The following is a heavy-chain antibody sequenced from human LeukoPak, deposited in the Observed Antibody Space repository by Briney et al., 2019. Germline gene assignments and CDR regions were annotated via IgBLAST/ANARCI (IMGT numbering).Heavy chain of an antibody. V-gene: IGHV3-30*18. CDR3: AKDKYYDSSVSYYFDY. J-gene: IGHJ4*02. D-gene: IGHD3-22*01. CDR2: ISYDGSNK. Sequence: GGSLRLSCAASGFTFSSYGMHWVRQAPGKGVEWVAVISYDGSNKYYADSVKGRFTISRDNAKNSLYLQMNSLRAEDTAVYYCAKDKYYDSSVSYYFDYWGQGTLVTVSS. CDR1: GFTFSSYG.